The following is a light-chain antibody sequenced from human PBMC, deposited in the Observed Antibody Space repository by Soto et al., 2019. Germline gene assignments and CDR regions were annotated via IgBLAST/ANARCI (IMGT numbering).Light chain of an antibody. CDR1: KLGDKY. J-gene: IGLJ2*01. CDR2: SDN. Sequence: SYELTQPPSVSVSPGQTASITCSGDKLGDKYTCWYQQKPGQSPVLVIYSDNKRPSGISERFSGSNSGNTATLTISGTQAMDEADYYCQAWVSSTVVFGGGTKLTVL. CDR3: QAWVSSTVV. V-gene: IGLV3-1*01.